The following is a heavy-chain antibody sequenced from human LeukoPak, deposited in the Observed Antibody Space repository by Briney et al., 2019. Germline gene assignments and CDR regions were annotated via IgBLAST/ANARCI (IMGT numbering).Heavy chain of an antibody. V-gene: IGHV4-39*02. D-gene: IGHD3-3*01. CDR2: IYYSGST. J-gene: IGHJ6*02. CDR1: GGSISSSSYY. CDR3: ARDPETYYDFWSGYEYYGMDV. Sequence: SETQSLTCTVSGGSISSSSYYWGWIRQPPGKGLEWIGSIYYSGSTYYNPSLKSRVTISVDTSKNQFSLKLSSVTAADTAVYYCARDPETYYDFWSGYEYYGMDVWGQGTTVTVSS.